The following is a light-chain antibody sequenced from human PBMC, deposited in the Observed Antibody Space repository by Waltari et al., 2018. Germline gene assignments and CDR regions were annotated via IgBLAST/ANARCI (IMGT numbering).Light chain of an antibody. CDR3: SSYTSRHTML. Sequence: QSALTQPASVSGSPGQSIAISCPGTSSDVGRYNWVSWYQQNPGKAPKVLIFDVSNRPAGVSKRFSGSKSGNTASLTICGLQAEDEADYYCSSYTSRHTMLFGGGTTLTVL. J-gene: IGLJ2*01. CDR2: DVS. V-gene: IGLV2-14*01. CDR1: SSDVGRYNW.